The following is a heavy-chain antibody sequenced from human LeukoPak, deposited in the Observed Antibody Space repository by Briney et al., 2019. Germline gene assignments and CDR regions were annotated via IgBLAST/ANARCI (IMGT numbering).Heavy chain of an antibody. Sequence: PGGSLRLSCAASGFTFSNSAMNWVRQVPGKGLEWVSSIDYDSSHIDYAASVRGRFTISRDNARNSVYLQMNSLRVEDTAVYYCARDPLRYLRVGHYDYWGQGTLVAVSS. CDR2: IDYDSSHI. D-gene: IGHD3-9*01. J-gene: IGHJ4*02. CDR3: ARDPLRYLRVGHYDY. V-gene: IGHV3-21*01. CDR1: GFTFSNSA.